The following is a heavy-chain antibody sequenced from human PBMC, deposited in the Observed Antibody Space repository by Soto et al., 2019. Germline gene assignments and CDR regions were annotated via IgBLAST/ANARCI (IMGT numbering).Heavy chain of an antibody. V-gene: IGHV1-3*01. Sequence: GASVEVCCEACGDTFTSCARQWVRQAPGQRLEWMGWINAGNGNTKYSQKFQGRVTITRDTSASTAYMELSSLRSEDTAVYYCARGLGLYYFDYWGQGTLVTVSS. J-gene: IGHJ4*02. CDR3: ARGLGLYYFDY. CDR2: INAGNGNT. D-gene: IGHD1-26*01. CDR1: GDTFTSCA.